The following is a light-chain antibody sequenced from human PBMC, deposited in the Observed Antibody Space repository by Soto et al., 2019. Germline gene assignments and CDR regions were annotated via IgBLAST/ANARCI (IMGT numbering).Light chain of an antibody. J-gene: IGKJ2*02. V-gene: IGKV1-39*01. Sequence: DIQMTQSPSSLSASVGDRVTITCRASQSINSYLNWYQQKPQKAPKLLIYAASNLQSGVPSRFSGSGSGTDCTLTISSLQPEDFATYYCQESYSAPRTFGQGTKLEIK. CDR3: QESYSAPRT. CDR2: AAS. CDR1: QSINSY.